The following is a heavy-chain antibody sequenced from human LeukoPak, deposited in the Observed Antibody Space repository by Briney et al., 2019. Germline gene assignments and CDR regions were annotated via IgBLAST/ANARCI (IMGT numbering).Heavy chain of an antibody. CDR1: GGSISSSSYY. J-gene: IGHJ4*02. CDR2: IYYSGST. D-gene: IGHD4-17*01. V-gene: IGHV4-39*07. CDR3: ARGLTTVTAPADY. Sequence: SETLSLTCTVSGGSISSSSYYWGWIRQPPGKGLEWIGSIYYSGSTYYNPSLKSRVTISVDTSKNQFSLKLSSVTAADTAVYYCARGLTTVTAPADYWGQGTLVTVSS.